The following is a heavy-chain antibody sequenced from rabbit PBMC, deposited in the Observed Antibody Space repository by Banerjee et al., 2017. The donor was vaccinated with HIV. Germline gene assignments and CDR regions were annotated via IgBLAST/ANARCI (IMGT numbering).Heavy chain of an antibody. CDR2: IYTSSGNT. CDR3: ARKDYVDYAGYGYAFYFNL. D-gene: IGHD6-1*01. V-gene: IGHV1S45*01. Sequence: QEQLEESGGDLVKPGASLTLTCTASGFDFSTYGVNWVRQAPGKGLEWIGYIYTSSGNTVCAGWAKGRFPISKTSSTTVTLQMTSLTAADTATYFCARKDYVDYAGYGYAFYFNLWGPGTLVTVS. J-gene: IGHJ4*01. CDR1: GFDFSTYG.